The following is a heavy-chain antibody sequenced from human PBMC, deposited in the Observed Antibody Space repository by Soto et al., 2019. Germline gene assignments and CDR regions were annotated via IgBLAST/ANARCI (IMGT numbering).Heavy chain of an antibody. D-gene: IGHD2-2*01. CDR1: GFTFSSYG. Sequence: GGSLRLSCAASGFTFSSYGMHWVRQAPGKGLEWVAVISYDGSNKYYADSVKGRFTISRDNSKNTLYLQMNSLRAEDTAVYYCAKDRVVVVLYYMDVWGKGTTVTVSS. CDR3: AKDRVVVVLYYMDV. J-gene: IGHJ6*03. CDR2: ISYDGSNK. V-gene: IGHV3-30*18.